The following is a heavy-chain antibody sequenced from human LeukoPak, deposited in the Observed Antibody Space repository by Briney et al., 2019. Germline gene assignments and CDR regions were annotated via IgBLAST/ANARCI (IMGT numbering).Heavy chain of an antibody. CDR1: GFSVSAHY. Sequence: GGSLRLSCAAPGFSVSAHYMSWVRQAPGKGLEWVSTLFGGDTIDYTDSVKSRFTISRDNSGNTLYLQMNNLRADDTAVYYCAGRRGSSFDYWGRGTQVIVSS. V-gene: IGHV3-53*01. D-gene: IGHD1-26*01. CDR3: AGRRGSSFDY. J-gene: IGHJ4*02. CDR2: LFGGDTI.